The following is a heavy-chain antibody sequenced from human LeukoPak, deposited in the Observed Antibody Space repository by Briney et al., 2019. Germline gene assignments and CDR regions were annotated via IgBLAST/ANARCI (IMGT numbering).Heavy chain of an antibody. Sequence: PSETLSLTCAVYGGSFSGYYWSWIRQPPGKGLEWIGEINHSGSTNYNPSLKSRASISVDTSKNQLSLKLSSVTAADTAVYYCARHYGSGSYYINDYWGQGALVTVSS. D-gene: IGHD3-10*01. CDR2: INHSGST. J-gene: IGHJ4*02. CDR1: GGSFSGYY. V-gene: IGHV4-34*01. CDR3: ARHYGSGSYYINDY.